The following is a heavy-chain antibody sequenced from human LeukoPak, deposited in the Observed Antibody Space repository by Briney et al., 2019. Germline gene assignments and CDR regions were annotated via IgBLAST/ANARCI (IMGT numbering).Heavy chain of an antibody. J-gene: IGHJ4*02. V-gene: IGHV4-34*01. D-gene: IGHD6-19*01. CDR3: ARLSHTTYSGGWLQPSFFDY. CDR2: INHSGST. Sequence: SETLSLTCAVSGGSISIGGYSWSWIRQPPGKGLEWIGEINHSGSTNYNPSLTSRVTISVDTSKNQFSLKLSSVTAADTAVYYCARLSHTTYSGGWLQPSFFDYWGQGTLVTVSS. CDR1: GGSISIGGYS.